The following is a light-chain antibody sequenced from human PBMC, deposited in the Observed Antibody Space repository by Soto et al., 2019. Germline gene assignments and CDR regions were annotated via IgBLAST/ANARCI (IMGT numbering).Light chain of an antibody. V-gene: IGKV3-15*01. CDR2: DAS. J-gene: IGKJ1*01. CDR3: QQYTNWPET. CDR1: QSVSSN. Sequence: EIVMTQSPATLSVSPGERATLSCRASQSVSSNLAWYQQKVGQAPRLLIYDASTRATGVPARFSGSGSGTEFTLSIRSLQSEDFAVYYCQQYTNWPETFAQVTKVEIK.